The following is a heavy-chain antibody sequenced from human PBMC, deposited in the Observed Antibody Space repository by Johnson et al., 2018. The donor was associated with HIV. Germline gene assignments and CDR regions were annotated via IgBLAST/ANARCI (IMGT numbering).Heavy chain of an antibody. CDR2: ISYDGSNK. CDR1: GFTFNNYG. V-gene: IGHV3-30*18. Sequence: QVQLVESGGGVVQPGRSLRLSCAASGFTFNNYGMHWVRQAPGKGLEWVAVISYDGSNKYYADSVKGRFTISRDKSKNPLYLQMNTLRAEDTAVFYCAKEKFMFLANPVDAFVVGCQGTMVTFSS. J-gene: IGHJ3*01. CDR3: AKEKFMFLANPVDAFVV. D-gene: IGHD3-3*01.